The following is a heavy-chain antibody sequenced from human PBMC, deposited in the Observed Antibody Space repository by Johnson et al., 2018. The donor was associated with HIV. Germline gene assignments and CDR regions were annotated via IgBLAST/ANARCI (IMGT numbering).Heavy chain of an antibody. CDR1: GFTFSSYA. V-gene: IGHV3-30*04. Sequence: QVQLVESGGGVVQPGRSLRLSCAASGFTFSSYAMHWVRQAPGKGLEWVAVISYDGSNKYYADSVKGRFTISRDNSKNTLYLQMNSLRAEDRAVYYCAREGQEFNGAFDIWGQGTMVTVSS. D-gene: IGHD3-10*01. CDR3: AREGQEFNGAFDI. J-gene: IGHJ3*02. CDR2: ISYDGSNK.